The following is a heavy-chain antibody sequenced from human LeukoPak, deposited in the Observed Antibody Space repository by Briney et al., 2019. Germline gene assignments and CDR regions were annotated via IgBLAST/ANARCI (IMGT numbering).Heavy chain of an antibody. V-gene: IGHV5-51*01. CDR2: IYPVDSDT. CDR3: ARVDRRGYSDYTAILPDY. J-gene: IGHJ4*02. CDR1: GYSFTSYW. D-gene: IGHD5-12*01. Sequence: GESLKISYKGSGYSFTSYWIGWVRQMPGKGLEWMGIIYPVDSDTRYSPSFQGQVTISADKSISTAYLQWNSLKASDTAMYYCARVDRRGYSDYTAILPDYWGQGTLVTVSS.